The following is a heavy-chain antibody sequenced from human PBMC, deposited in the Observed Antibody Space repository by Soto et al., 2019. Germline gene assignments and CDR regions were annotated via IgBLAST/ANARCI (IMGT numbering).Heavy chain of an antibody. J-gene: IGHJ2*01. D-gene: IGHD3-10*01. CDR2: IIPIFGTA. CDR1: GGTFSGYA. V-gene: IGHV1-69*01. Sequence: QVQLVQSGAEVKKPGSSVKVSCKASGGTFSGYAISWVRQAPGQGLEWMGGIIPIFGTANYAQKFQGRVTITADESTSTAYMELSSLRSEDTAVYYCARDWSGGSGSWDFDLWGRGTLVTVSS. CDR3: ARDWSGGSGSWDFDL.